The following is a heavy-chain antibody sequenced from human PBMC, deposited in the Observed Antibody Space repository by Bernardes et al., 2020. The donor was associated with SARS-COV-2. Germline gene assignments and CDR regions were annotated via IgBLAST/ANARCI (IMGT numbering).Heavy chain of an antibody. CDR3: ARDRALRCSGGSCYSFYHAMDV. Sequence: SETLSLTCTVSGGSISDHSWSWIRQPPGRGLELIGYIYYSGNTDYNPSLKSRAIISVDTSKKQFSLKLSSVTAADTAVYYCARDRALRCSGGSCYSFYHAMDVWGQGTTVTVSS. CDR1: GGSISDHS. J-gene: IGHJ6*02. D-gene: IGHD2-15*01. CDR2: IYYSGNT. V-gene: IGHV4-59*11.